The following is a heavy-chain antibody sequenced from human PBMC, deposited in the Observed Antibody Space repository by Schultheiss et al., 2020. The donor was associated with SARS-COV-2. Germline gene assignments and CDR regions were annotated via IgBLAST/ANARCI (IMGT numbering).Heavy chain of an antibody. CDR3: ARGSVGATDFDY. CDR1: GGSIRSGGYY. D-gene: IGHD1-26*01. Sequence: SQTLSLTCTVSGGSIRSGGYYWSWIRQHPGKGLERIGYIYYSGSTYYNPSLKSRVTISVDTSKNQFSLKLSSVTAADTAVYYCARGSVGATDFDYWGQGTLVTVSS. CDR2: IYYSGST. J-gene: IGHJ4*02. V-gene: IGHV4-31*03.